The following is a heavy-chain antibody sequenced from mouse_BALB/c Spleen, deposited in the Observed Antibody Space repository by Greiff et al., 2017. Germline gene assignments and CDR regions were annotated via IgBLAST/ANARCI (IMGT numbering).Heavy chain of an antibody. CDR3: AGDYFYYAMDY. CDR1: GFNIKDTY. V-gene: IGHV14-3*02. D-gene: IGHD1-1*01. Sequence: VQLQQSGAELVKPGASVKLSCTASGFNIKDTYMHWVKQRPEQGLEWIGRIDPANGNTKYDPKFQGKATITADTSSNTAYLQLSSLTSEDTAVYYCAGDYFYYAMDYWGQGTSVTVSS. CDR2: IDPANGNT. J-gene: IGHJ4*01.